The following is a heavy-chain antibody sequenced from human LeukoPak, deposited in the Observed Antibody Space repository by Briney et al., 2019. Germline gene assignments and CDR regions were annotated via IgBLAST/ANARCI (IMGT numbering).Heavy chain of an antibody. J-gene: IGHJ4*02. D-gene: IGHD1-1*01. CDR2: SRNKARSYTT. V-gene: IGHV3-72*01. CDR1: GFTFSDHY. Sequence: PGGSPRLSCAASGFTFSDHYMDWVRQAPGKGLEWVGRSRNKARSYTTSYAASVKGRFTISRDDSKKSVDLQMSSLKSEDTAVYYCARVKKENGGTTNFDYWGQGTLVTVSS. CDR3: ARVKKENGGTTNFDY.